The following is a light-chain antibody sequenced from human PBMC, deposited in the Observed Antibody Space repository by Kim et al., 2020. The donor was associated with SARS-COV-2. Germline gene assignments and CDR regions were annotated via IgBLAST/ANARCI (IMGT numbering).Light chain of an antibody. CDR3: QVWDSSYSPGI. J-gene: IGLJ2*01. V-gene: IGLV3-21*03. CDR2: DNS. Sequence: SYELTQPPSVSVAPGKAATITCGRDNIGIKSVHWYQQKPGQAPVLVVYDNSDRPSGIPERFSGSNSGNTATLTISRVVAGDEADYYCQVWDSSYSPGIFGGGTQLTVL. CDR1: NIGIKS.